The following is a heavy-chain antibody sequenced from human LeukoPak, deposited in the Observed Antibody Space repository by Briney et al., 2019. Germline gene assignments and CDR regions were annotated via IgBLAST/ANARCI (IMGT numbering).Heavy chain of an antibody. Sequence: GGSLRLSCAASGFTVSSNSMTWVRQAPGKGLEWVSAISGSGGSTYYADSVKGRFTISRDNSKNTLYLQMNSLRAEDTAVYYCAKTSAPYSGSYYYYYYMDVWGKGTTVTISS. CDR3: AKTSAPYSGSYYYYYYMDV. CDR2: ISGSGGST. D-gene: IGHD1-26*01. J-gene: IGHJ6*03. V-gene: IGHV3-23*01. CDR1: GFTVSSNS.